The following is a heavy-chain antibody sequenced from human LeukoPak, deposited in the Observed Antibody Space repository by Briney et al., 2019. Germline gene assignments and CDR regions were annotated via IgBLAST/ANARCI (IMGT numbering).Heavy chain of an antibody. D-gene: IGHD3-9*01. CDR3: ARGRYSAGDNWFDP. J-gene: IGHJ5*02. V-gene: IGHV4-59*01. CDR2: IHYTGST. CDR1: GGSITSSY. Sequence: PSETLSLTCTVSGGSITSSYWSWIRQSPGKGLEWIGYIHYTGSTNYNPSLKSRVTMLIDTSKNQFSLELSSVTAADTAVYYCARGRYSAGDNWFDPWGQGTLVTVSS.